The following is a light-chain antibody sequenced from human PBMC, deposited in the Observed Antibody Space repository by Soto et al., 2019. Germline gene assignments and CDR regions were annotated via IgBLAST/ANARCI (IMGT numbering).Light chain of an antibody. J-gene: IGLJ3*02. Sequence: QSALTQPASVSGSPGQSITISCTGTSSDVGGYNYVSWYQQYPGKAPKVMIFDVSNRPSGVSDRFSGSKSGNTAFLTTSGIQAEDEADYYCSSYTSSSTRLFGGGTKLTVL. CDR1: SSDVGGYNY. V-gene: IGLV2-14*01. CDR2: DVS. CDR3: SSYTSSSTRL.